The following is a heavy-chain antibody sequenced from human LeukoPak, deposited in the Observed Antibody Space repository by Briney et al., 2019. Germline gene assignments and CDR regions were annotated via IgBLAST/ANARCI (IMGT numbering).Heavy chain of an antibody. CDR2: ISAYNGHT. CDR1: GYMFSSYG. J-gene: IGHJ4*02. D-gene: IGHD6-13*01. V-gene: IGHV1-18*04. CDR3: ARDGIGAAGTGDY. Sequence: ASVKVSCKASGYMFSSYGFSWVRRAPGQGLEWMGWISAYNGHTKYTQDLQGRVTMTTDTATSTAYMELRSLRSDDTAVYYCARDGIGAAGTGDYWGQGTLVTVSS.